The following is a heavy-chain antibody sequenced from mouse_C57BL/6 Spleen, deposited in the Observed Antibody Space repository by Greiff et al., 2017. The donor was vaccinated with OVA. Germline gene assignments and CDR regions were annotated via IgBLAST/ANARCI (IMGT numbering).Heavy chain of an antibody. D-gene: IGHD2-5*01. J-gene: IGHJ2*01. V-gene: IGHV1-4*01. CDR3: AREGDYSNLDY. CDR2: INPSSGYT. Sequence: VQLQQSGAELARPGASVKMSCKASGYTFTSYTMHWVKQRPGQGLEWIGYINPSSGYTKYNQKFKDKATLTADKSSSTAYMQLSSLTSEDSAVYYCAREGDYSNLDYWGQGTTLTVSS. CDR1: GYTFTSYT.